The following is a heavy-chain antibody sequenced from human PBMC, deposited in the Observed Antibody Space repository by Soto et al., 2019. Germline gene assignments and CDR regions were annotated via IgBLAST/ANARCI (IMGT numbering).Heavy chain of an antibody. V-gene: IGHV1-69*01. Sequence: QVQLVQSGAEVKKPGSSVKVSCKASGGTFSSYAISWVRQAPGQGLEWMGGIIPIFGTANYAQKFQGRVTITADEATRTAYMEQSSLRSEDTAVYYWARESGIAAAGTEYYGMDVWGQGTTVTVSS. CDR2: IIPIFGTA. J-gene: IGHJ6*02. CDR1: GGTFSSYA. CDR3: ARESGIAAAGTEYYGMDV. D-gene: IGHD6-13*01.